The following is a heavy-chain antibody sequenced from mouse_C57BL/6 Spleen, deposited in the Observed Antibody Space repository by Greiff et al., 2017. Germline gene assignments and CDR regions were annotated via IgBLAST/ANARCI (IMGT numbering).Heavy chain of an antibody. D-gene: IGHD4-1*01. Sequence: QVHVKQSGPELVKPGASVKISCKASGYAFSSSWMNWVKQRPGKGLEWIGRIYPGDGDTNYNGKFKGKATLTADKSSSTAYMQLSSLTSEDSAVYFCARTDWYYFDYWGQGTTLTVSS. V-gene: IGHV1-82*01. J-gene: IGHJ2*01. CDR2: IYPGDGDT. CDR3: ARTDWYYFDY. CDR1: GYAFSSSW.